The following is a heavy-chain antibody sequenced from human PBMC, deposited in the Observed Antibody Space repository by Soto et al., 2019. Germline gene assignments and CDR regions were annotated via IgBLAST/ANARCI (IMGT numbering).Heavy chain of an antibody. CDR1: GGSISSGDYY. V-gene: IGHV4-30-4*01. D-gene: IGHD3-22*01. CDR3: ARVGGYYYDSSGYYYGSYYFDY. Sequence: PSETLSLTCTVSGGSISSGDYYWSWIRQPPGKGLEWIGCIYYSGSTYYNPSLKSRVTISVDTSKNQFSLKLSSVTAADTAVYYCARVGGYYYDSSGYYYGSYYFDYWGQGTLVTVSS. J-gene: IGHJ4*02. CDR2: IYYSGST.